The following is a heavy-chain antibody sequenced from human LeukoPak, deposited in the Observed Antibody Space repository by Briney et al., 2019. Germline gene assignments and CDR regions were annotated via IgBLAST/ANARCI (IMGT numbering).Heavy chain of an antibody. Sequence: SETLSLTCAVYGGSFSGYYWSWIRQPPGKGLEWIGEINHSGSTNYNPSLKSRVTISVDTSKNQFSLKLSSVTAADTAVYYCARVMGDLASLYHMDVWGKGTTVTVSS. D-gene: IGHD3-16*01. CDR2: INHSGST. CDR3: ARVMGDLASLYHMDV. J-gene: IGHJ6*03. V-gene: IGHV4-34*01. CDR1: GGSFSGYY.